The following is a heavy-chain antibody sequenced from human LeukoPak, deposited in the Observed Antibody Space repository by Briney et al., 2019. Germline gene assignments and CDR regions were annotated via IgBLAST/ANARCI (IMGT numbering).Heavy chain of an antibody. D-gene: IGHD6-19*01. J-gene: IGHJ5*02. V-gene: IGHV1-2*02. Sequence: GASVKVSCKASGYTFTGYYMHWARQAPGQGLEWMGWINPNSGGTNYAQKFQGRVTMTRDTSISTAYMELSRLRSDDTAVYYCARVVVAPTIAVAGKTPKNNWFDPWGQGTLVTVSS. CDR3: ARVVVAPTIAVAGKTPKNNWFDP. CDR2: INPNSGGT. CDR1: GYTFTGYY.